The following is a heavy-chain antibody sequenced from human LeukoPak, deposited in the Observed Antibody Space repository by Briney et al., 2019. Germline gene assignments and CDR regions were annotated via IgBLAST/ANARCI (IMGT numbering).Heavy chain of an antibody. Sequence: SETLSLTCTVSGGSISSYYWSWIRQPPGKGLEWIGYIYYSGSTNYNPSLKSRVTISVDTSKNQFSLKLSSLTAADTAVYYCARIRRDGDLDYWGQGTLVTVSS. D-gene: IGHD5-24*01. CDR1: GGSISSYY. CDR3: ARIRRDGDLDY. CDR2: IYYSGST. V-gene: IGHV4-59*01. J-gene: IGHJ4*02.